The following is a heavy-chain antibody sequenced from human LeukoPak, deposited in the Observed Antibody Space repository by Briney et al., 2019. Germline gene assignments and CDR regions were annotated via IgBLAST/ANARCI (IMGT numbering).Heavy chain of an antibody. D-gene: IGHD3-22*01. V-gene: IGHV3-9*01. Sequence: CRSLRLSCAASGFIFDDYAMHWVRQAPGKGLEWVSGISWNSGSIEYADSVKGRFTISRDNAKKSLFLQMNSLRAEDTALYYCAKDWDYYDSSGRWGAFDIWGQGTMVTVSS. CDR2: ISWNSGSI. CDR1: GFIFDDYA. CDR3: AKDWDYYDSSGRWGAFDI. J-gene: IGHJ3*02.